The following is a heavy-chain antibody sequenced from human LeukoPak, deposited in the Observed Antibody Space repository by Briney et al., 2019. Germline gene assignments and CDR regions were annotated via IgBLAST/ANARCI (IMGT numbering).Heavy chain of an antibody. Sequence: SSETLSLTCTVSGGSISSYYWSWIRQPPGKGLEWIGYISYSGSTNFNPSLKSRVTISVDTSKNQFSLKLSSVTAADTAVYYCAREGTAGTNLNWFDPWGQGTLVTDSS. CDR3: AREGTAGTNLNWFDP. CDR1: GGSISSYY. CDR2: ISYSGST. V-gene: IGHV4-59*01. D-gene: IGHD1-1*01. J-gene: IGHJ5*02.